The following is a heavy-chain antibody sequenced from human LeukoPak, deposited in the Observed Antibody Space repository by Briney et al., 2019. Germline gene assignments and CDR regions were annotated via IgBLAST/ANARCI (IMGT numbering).Heavy chain of an antibody. CDR2: IDPSDSYT. CDR3: ARHRSHCSGGSRYSGTYYFDY. D-gene: IGHD2-15*01. Sequence: GESLRISCKGSGYSFTSYWISWVRQMPGKGLEWMGRIDPSDSYTNYSPSFQGHVTISADKSISTAYLQWSSLKASDTAMYYCARHRSHCSGGSRYSGTYYFDYWGQGTLVTVSS. CDR1: GYSFTSYW. J-gene: IGHJ4*02. V-gene: IGHV5-10-1*01.